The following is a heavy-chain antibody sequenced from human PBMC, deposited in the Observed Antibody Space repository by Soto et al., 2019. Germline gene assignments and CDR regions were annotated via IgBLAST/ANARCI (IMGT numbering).Heavy chain of an antibody. CDR3: ARDGIYYYDSSGSPGY. D-gene: IGHD3-22*01. J-gene: IGHJ4*01. CDR1: GYTFTSYA. CDR2: INAGNGNT. Sequence: ASVKVSCKASGYTFTSYAMHWVRQAPGQRLEWMGWINAGNGNTKYSQKFQGRVTITRDTSASTAYMELSSLRSEDTAVYYCARDGIYYYDSSGSPGYWGHGTLVAVSS. V-gene: IGHV1-3*01.